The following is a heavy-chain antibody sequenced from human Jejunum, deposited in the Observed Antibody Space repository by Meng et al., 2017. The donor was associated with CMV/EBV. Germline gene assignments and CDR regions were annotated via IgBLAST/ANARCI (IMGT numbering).Heavy chain of an antibody. Sequence: GQLVRCGGEVKKPGAVLKVSCKTSGYNFTNYCTTWVRQARGQGLEWMGWISAYNGNTNYAQTLQGRVTMTTDTSTSTAYMELRSLRSDDTAVYSCARVEVGITSGDYWGQGTLVTVSS. D-gene: IGHD1-26*01. J-gene: IGHJ4*02. V-gene: IGHV1-18*01. CDR1: GYNFTNYC. CDR3: ARVEVGITSGDY. CDR2: ISAYNGNT.